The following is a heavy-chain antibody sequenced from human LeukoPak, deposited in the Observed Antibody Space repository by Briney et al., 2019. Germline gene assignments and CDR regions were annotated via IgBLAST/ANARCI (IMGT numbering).Heavy chain of an antibody. Sequence: GGSLRLSCAASGFTFSSYGMHWVRQAPGKGLEWVAVIWYDGSNKYYADSVKGRFTISRDNSKNTLYVQMNSLRVEDTAVYACARGFDISGYYYNYFEYWGQGTLVTVSS. D-gene: IGHD3-22*01. J-gene: IGHJ4*02. CDR1: GFTFSSYG. V-gene: IGHV3-33*01. CDR2: IWYDGSNK. CDR3: ARGFDISGYYYNYFEY.